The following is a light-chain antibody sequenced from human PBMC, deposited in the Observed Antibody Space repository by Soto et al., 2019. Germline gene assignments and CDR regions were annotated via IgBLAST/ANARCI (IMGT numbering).Light chain of an antibody. CDR1: QTISNY. V-gene: IGKV1-39*01. J-gene: IGKJ4*01. CDR2: TAD. CDR3: QQSYSAPTT. Sequence: DIQMTQSPSSLSASVGDRVTITCRASQTISNYLNWYQQKSGQAPKLLIYTADSLQSGVPSRFSGSGSGTDFTLTITTLQPEDFATYYCQQSYSAPTTFGGGTKVDIK.